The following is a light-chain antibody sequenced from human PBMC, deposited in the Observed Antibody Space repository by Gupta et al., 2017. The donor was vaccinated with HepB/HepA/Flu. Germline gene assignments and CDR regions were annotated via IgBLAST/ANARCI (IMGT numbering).Light chain of an antibody. Sequence: QSALTQPASVSGSPRQSIALSCTGTSSDFGDVNHVSWYQQHPAKAPNLLMSDVSNRPSGVPTRFSGSKSGNTASLTIIGLQAEEEADYYCSLFNSTTTLVVFGGGTKLTVL. CDR1: SSDFGDVNH. CDR2: DVS. J-gene: IGLJ3*02. CDR3: SLFNSTTTLVV. V-gene: IGLV2-14*03.